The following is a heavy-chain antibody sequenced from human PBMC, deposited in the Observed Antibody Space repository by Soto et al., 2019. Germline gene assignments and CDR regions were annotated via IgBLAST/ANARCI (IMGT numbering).Heavy chain of an antibody. V-gene: IGHV3-7*01. CDR3: ARGHLWLGY. Sequence: EVQLVDSGGDLVQPGGSLRLSCATSGLTFTKFWMSWVRQAPGKGLESVANISPDGSNSFYVDSVKGRFTISRDNGKNALYLQMNSRRVEDTAVYYCARGHLWLGYWGQGTLVTVSS. CDR1: GLTFTKFW. CDR2: ISPDGSNS. J-gene: IGHJ4*02. D-gene: IGHD6-19*01.